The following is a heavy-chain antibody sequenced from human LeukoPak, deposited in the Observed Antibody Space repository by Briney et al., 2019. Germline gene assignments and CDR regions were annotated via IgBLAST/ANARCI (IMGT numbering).Heavy chain of an antibody. CDR3: ARAVASYYYYYYMDV. CDR1: RYTFTSYD. D-gene: IGHD2-15*01. Sequence: GASVKVSCKASRYTFTSYDINWVRQATGQGLEWMGWMNPNSGNTGYAQKFQGRVTITRNTSISTAYMELSSLRSEDTAVYYCARAVASYYYYYYMDVWGKGTSVTVSS. J-gene: IGHJ6*03. CDR2: MNPNSGNT. V-gene: IGHV1-8*01.